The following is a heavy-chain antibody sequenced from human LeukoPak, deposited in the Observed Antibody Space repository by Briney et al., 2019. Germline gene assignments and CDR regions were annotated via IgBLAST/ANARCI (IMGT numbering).Heavy chain of an antibody. CDR3: ASRPGYYYDY. J-gene: IGHJ4*02. D-gene: IGHD6-13*01. CDR2: VYYSGNT. V-gene: IGHV4-39*01. CDR1: GVSISSSNSY. Sequence: NPSETLSLTCTVSGVSISSSNSYWGWIRQPPGKGLEWIGSVYYSGNTYYNASLKSQVSISIDTSKNQFSLKLTSVTAADTAVYYCASRPGYYYDYWGQGTLVTVSS.